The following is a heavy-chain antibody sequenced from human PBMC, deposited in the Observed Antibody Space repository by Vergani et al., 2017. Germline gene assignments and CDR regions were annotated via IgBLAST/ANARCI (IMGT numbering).Heavy chain of an antibody. J-gene: IGHJ2*01. D-gene: IGHD6-13*01. Sequence: EVQLVESGGGLVQPGRSLRLSCAASGFTFDDYAMHWVRQAPGKGLEWGSGISWNSGSIGYADSVKGRFTICRDNAKNSLYLQMNSLRAEDTALYYCVKXIAASGNYWYFDLWGRGTLVTVSS. CDR1: GFTFDDYA. CDR3: VKXIAASGNYWYFDL. V-gene: IGHV3-9*01. CDR2: ISWNSGSI.